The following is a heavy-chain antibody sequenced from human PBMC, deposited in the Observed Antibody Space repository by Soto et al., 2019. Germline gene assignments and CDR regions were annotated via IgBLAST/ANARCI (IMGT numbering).Heavy chain of an antibody. CDR2: IKSKTDGGTT. V-gene: IGHV3-15*07. Sequence: GGSLRLCCAASGFTFSNAWMNWVRQAPGKGLEWVGRIKSKTDGGTTDYAAPVKGRFTISRDDSKNMLYLQMNSLKTEDTAVYYCTTDLSYYYDSSGYYGPDAFDIWGQGTMVTVSS. CDR3: TTDLSYYYDSSGYYGPDAFDI. D-gene: IGHD3-22*01. CDR1: GFTFSNAW. J-gene: IGHJ3*02.